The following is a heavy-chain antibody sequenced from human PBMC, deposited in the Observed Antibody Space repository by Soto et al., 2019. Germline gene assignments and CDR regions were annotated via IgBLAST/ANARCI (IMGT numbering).Heavy chain of an antibody. V-gene: IGHV3-30*18. J-gene: IGHJ4*02. CDR3: AKNGDYGYGREFDY. CDR2: ISHDGSNK. CDR1: GFTFSSYG. D-gene: IGHD5-18*01. Sequence: QVQGVESGGGVVQPGRSLRLSCAASGFTFSSYGMHWVRQAPGKGLEWVAVISHDGSNKHYADSVKGRFTISRDNSKNTVYLQMNSLRAEDTAMYYCAKNGDYGYGREFDYWGQGTLVTVSS.